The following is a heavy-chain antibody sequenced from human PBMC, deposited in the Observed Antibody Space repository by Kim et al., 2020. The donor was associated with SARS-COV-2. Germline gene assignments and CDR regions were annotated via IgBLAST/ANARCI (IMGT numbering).Heavy chain of an antibody. CDR2: IYPGDSDT. CDR3: ARLGVADGYNPSEYFQH. V-gene: IGHV5-51*01. J-gene: IGHJ1*01. CDR1: GYSFTSYW. Sequence: GESLKISCKGSGYSFTSYWIGWVRQMPGKGLEWMGIIYPGDSDTRYSPSFQGQVTISADKSISTAYLQWSSLKASDTAMYYCARLGVADGYNPSEYFQHWGQGTLVTVSS. D-gene: IGHD5-12*01.